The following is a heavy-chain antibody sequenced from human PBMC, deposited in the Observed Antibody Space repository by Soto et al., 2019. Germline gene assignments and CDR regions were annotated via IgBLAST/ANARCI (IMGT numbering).Heavy chain of an antibody. CDR2: ISAYNGNT. V-gene: IGHV1-18*01. J-gene: IGHJ5*02. CDR3: VRGCSGGSCYMYNWFDP. D-gene: IGHD2-15*01. CDR1: GYTFTSYG. Sequence: GASVKVSCKASGYTFTSYGISWVRQAPGQELERMGWISAYNGNTNYAQKLQGRVTMTTDTSTSTAYMELRSLRSDDTAVYYFVRGCSGGSCYMYNWFDPWGQGTLVTVSS.